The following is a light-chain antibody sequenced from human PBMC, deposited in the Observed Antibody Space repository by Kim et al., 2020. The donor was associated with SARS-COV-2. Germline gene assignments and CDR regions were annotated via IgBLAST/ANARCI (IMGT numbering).Light chain of an antibody. CDR3: QQRSNWPFFT. V-gene: IGKV3-11*01. CDR1: QSVSSY. CDR2: DAS. Sequence: SPGERATLSCRASQSVSSYLAWYQQKPGQAPRLLIYDASNRATGIPARFSGSGSGTDFTLTISSLEPEDFAVYYCQQRSNWPFFTFGGGTKVDIK. J-gene: IGKJ4*01.